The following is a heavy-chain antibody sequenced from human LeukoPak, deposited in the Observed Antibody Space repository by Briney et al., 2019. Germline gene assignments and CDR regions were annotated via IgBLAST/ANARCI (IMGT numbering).Heavy chain of an antibody. V-gene: IGHV3-74*01. Sequence: SGGSLRLSCAASGFTFSSYLMHWVRQAPGKGLVWVSHINSDESSTSYADSVKGRFTISRDNAKNTLYLQMNSLRAEDTAVYYCARTTYTYGYRDYWGQGTLVTVSS. CDR3: ARTTYTYGYRDY. CDR2: INSDESST. CDR1: GFTFSSYL. D-gene: IGHD5-18*01. J-gene: IGHJ4*02.